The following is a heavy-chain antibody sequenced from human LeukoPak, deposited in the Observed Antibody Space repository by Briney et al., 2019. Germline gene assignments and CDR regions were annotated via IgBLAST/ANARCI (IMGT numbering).Heavy chain of an antibody. CDR1: AGSFTGSFSTYY. CDR2: INHSGST. CDR3: ARNGWYSVDY. V-gene: IGHV4-34*01. Sequence: PSETLSLTCAVSAGSFTGSFSTYYWSWIRQPPGKGLEWIGEINHSGSTTYNPSLKSRVTISIDTSKNHFSLKLSSVTAADTAMYYCARNGWYSVDYWGQGTQVIVSS. J-gene: IGHJ4*02. D-gene: IGHD6-19*01.